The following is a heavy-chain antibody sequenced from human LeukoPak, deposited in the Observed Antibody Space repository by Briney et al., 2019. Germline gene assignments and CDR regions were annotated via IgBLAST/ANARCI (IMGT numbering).Heavy chain of an antibody. CDR3: ASPLIFGYSSSATDY. CDR2: INPSGGST. CDR1: GYTFTSYY. Sequence: ASVKVFCKASGYTFTSYYMHWVRQAPGQGLEWMGIINPSGGSTSYAQKFQGRVTMTRDTSTSTVYMELSSLRSEDTAVYYCASPLIFGYSSSATDYWGQGTLVTVSS. J-gene: IGHJ4*02. V-gene: IGHV1-46*01. D-gene: IGHD6-6*01.